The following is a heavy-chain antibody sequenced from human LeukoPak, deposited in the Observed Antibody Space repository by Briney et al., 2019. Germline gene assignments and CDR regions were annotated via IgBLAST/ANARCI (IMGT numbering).Heavy chain of an antibody. D-gene: IGHD1-1*01. CDR1: GYTLTELS. Sequence: ASVTVSFKVPGYTLTELSMHWVRQAPGKGLEWMGGFDPEDGETIYAQKFQGRVTMTEDTSTDTAYMELSSLRSEDTAVYYCATDSGPTGTHYYYYYGMDVWGQGTTVTVSS. CDR3: ATDSGPTGTHYYYYYGMDV. J-gene: IGHJ6*02. CDR2: FDPEDGET. V-gene: IGHV1-24*01.